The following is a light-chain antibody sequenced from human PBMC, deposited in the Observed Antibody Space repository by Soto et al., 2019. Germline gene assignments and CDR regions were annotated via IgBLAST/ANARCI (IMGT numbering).Light chain of an antibody. J-gene: IGLJ2*01. V-gene: IGLV3-1*01. CDR3: QAWDSSSVV. CDR1: KLGDKY. Sequence: SYELTQPPSVSVSPGQTASITCFGDKLGDKYACWYQQKPGQSLVLVIYQDSKRPSGIPERFSGSNSGNTATLTISGTQAMDEADYYCQAWDSSSVVFGGGTKLTVL. CDR2: QDS.